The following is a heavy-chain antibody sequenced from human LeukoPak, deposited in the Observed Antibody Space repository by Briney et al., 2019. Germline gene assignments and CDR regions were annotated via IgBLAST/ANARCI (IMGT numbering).Heavy chain of an antibody. Sequence: ASLKVSCKASGYTFTGYYIHWVRQAPGQGLEWMGWINPNSGGTNYTQKFQGRVTLTRDTSISSAYMELNRLRSDDTAVYYCARDHSGTYYIDALDIWGQGTMVTVSS. CDR2: INPNSGGT. J-gene: IGHJ3*02. V-gene: IGHV1-2*02. CDR3: ARDHSGTYYIDALDI. D-gene: IGHD3-10*01. CDR1: GYTFTGYY.